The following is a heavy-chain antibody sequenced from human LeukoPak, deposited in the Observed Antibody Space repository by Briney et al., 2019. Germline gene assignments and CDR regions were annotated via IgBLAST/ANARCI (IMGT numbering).Heavy chain of an antibody. CDR1: GFTFSTFA. Sequence: PGGSLRLSCAASGFTFSTFAMSWVRQAPGRGLEWVSAVSDSGSGTYYADSVKGRFTISRDNSKNPLYLQMTSLRAEDTALYYCAKGKGSSGWYDWGQGTLVTVSS. CDR2: VSDSGSGT. D-gene: IGHD6-19*01. J-gene: IGHJ4*02. CDR3: AKGKGSSGWYD. V-gene: IGHV3-23*01.